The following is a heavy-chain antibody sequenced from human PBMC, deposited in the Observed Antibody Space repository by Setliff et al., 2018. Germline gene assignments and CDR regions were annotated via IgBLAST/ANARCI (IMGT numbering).Heavy chain of an antibody. Sequence: SETLSLTCTVSGGSINSYYWSWIRQPAGKGLEWIGHIYIGGSANYNPSRKSRVTISVDTSKNQFSLKLSSVTAADTAVYYCARRLSGSGGDDYWGQGTLVTVSS. J-gene: IGHJ4*02. D-gene: IGHD6-19*01. CDR2: IYIGGSA. CDR3: ARRLSGSGGDDY. V-gene: IGHV4-4*07. CDR1: GGSINSYY.